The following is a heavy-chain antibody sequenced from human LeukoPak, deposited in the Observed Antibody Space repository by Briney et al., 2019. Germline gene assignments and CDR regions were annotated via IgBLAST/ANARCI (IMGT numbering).Heavy chain of an antibody. J-gene: IGHJ5*02. Sequence: PGGSLRLSCAASGFTFSSYAMTWVRQAPGKGLEWVSGISAGGGSTYYADSVKGRFTISRDNSKNTLYLQMNSLRAEDTAIYYCAKAVVGVAVIVSWGQGTLVTVSS. CDR3: AKAVVGVAVIVS. CDR2: ISAGGGST. V-gene: IGHV3-23*01. CDR1: GFTFSSYA. D-gene: IGHD2-15*01.